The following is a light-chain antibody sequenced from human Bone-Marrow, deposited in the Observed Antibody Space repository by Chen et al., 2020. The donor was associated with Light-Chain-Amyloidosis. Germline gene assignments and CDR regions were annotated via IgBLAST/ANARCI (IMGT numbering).Light chain of an antibody. CDR3: QQYGTSPLT. CDR2: GSS. V-gene: IGKV3-20*01. CDR1: QTISSNY. J-gene: IGKJ4*01. Sequence: EIVLTQSPGTLSLSPGEGANLSCRASQTISSNYLTWYQQKVGQAPRLLMYGSSSRATGIPDRFTGSGSGTDFTLTINRLEPEDFAMYYCQQYGTSPLTFGGGTKVEIK.